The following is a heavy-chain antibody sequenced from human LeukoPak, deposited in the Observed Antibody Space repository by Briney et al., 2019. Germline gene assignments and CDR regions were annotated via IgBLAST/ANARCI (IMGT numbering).Heavy chain of an antibody. CDR2: ISSSSSTI. D-gene: IGHD3-22*01. Sequence: GGSLRLSCAASGFTFSSYSMNWVRQAPGKVLEWVSYISSSSSTIYYADSVKGRFTISRDNAKSSLFLQMNSLRAEDTAVYYCARVLHKRNYDSSVYYGYWGQGALVTVSS. V-gene: IGHV3-48*01. CDR1: GFTFSSYS. J-gene: IGHJ4*02. CDR3: ARVLHKRNYDSSVYYGY.